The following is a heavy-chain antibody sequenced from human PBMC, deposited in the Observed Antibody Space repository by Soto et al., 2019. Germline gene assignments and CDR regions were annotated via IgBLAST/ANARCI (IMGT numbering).Heavy chain of an antibody. Sequence: SETLSLTCTVSGGSISSSSYYWGWIRQPPGKGLEWIGSIYYSGSTYYNPSLKSRITISVDTSKNQFSLKLSSVTAADTAVYYCARHHYYDTNRPDWGRFIYGMDVWGQGTTVTVSS. CDR1: GGSISSSSYY. J-gene: IGHJ6*02. CDR3: ARHHYYDTNRPDWGRFIYGMDV. V-gene: IGHV4-39*01. D-gene: IGHD3-22*01. CDR2: IYYSGST.